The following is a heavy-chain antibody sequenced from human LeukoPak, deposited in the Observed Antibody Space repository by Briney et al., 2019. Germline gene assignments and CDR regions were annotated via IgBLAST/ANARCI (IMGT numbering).Heavy chain of an antibody. CDR1: GFTFSSYG. V-gene: IGHV3-30*03. D-gene: IGHD5-18*01. CDR3: ARDTAMPPYYYYYMDV. J-gene: IGHJ6*03. Sequence: GGSLRLSCAASGFTFSSYGMHWVRQAPGKGLEWVAVISYDGSNKYYADSVKGRFTISRDNSKNTLYLQMNSLRAEDTAVYYCARDTAMPPYYYYYMDVWGKGTTVTVSS. CDR2: ISYDGSNK.